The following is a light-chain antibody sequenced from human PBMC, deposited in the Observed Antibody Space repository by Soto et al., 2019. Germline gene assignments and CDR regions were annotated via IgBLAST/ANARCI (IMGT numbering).Light chain of an antibody. CDR3: GADHGIGSNFVFVV. CDR1: SGDSNYK. J-gene: IGLJ2*01. V-gene: IGLV9-49*01. CDR2: VGTGGIVG. Sequence: QPVLTQPPSASASLGASVTLTCTLSSGDSNYKVDWYQQRPGKGPRFVMRVGTGGIVGSKGDGIPDRFSVLGSGLNRYLTIKNIQEEDESDYHCGADHGIGSNFVFVVFGGGTKLTVL.